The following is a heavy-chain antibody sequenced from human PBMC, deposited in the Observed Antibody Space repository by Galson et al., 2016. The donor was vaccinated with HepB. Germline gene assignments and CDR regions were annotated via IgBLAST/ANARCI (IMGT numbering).Heavy chain of an antibody. V-gene: IGHV3-7*01. CDR2: IKGDGSVK. CDR1: GFRFSGYW. Sequence: LRLSCAASGFRFSGYWMTWVRQAPGKGMEWVANIKGDGSVKYHVDSVKGRFTISRDNAENSLYLQMNSLRVDDTAVYYCVREPNAGAYYYDYWGQGTLVTVSS. J-gene: IGHJ4*02. CDR3: VREPNAGAYYYDY.